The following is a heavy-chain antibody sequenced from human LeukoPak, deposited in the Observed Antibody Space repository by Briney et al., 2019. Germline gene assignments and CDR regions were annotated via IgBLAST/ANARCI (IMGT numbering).Heavy chain of an antibody. CDR2: LNHSGST. V-gene: IGHV4-34*01. CDR3: ARTVWDVESPPRSWGIAVAGTEYWYFDL. D-gene: IGHD6-19*01. CDR1: AGSFSAYY. Sequence: SETLSLTCAVYAGSFSAYYWSLIRQPPGRGLEWVGELNHSGSTNYNPSVNSRVTISVDTSKNQFYLQLSSLTAADTAVYYCARTVWDVESPPRSWGIAVAGTEYWYFDLWGRGTLVTVSS. J-gene: IGHJ2*01.